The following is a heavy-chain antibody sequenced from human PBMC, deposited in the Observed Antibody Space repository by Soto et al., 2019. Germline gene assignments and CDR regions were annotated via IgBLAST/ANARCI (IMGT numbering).Heavy chain of an antibody. CDR1: GFTFSSYG. V-gene: IGHV3-33*01. CDR2: IWYDGSNK. CDR3: AREWNYYYYYGMDV. J-gene: IGHJ6*02. Sequence: PGGPLRLSCAASGFTFSSYGMHRVRQAPGKGLEWVAVIWYDGSNKYYADSVKGRFTISRDNSKNTLYLQMHSLRAEDTAVYYCAREWNYYYYYGMDVWGQGTTVTVS.